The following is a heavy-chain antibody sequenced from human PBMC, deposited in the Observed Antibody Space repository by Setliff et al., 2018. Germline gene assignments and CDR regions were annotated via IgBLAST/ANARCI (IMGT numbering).Heavy chain of an antibody. J-gene: IGHJ6*03. CDR3: ARAKGNDYSMDV. CDR1: GFTFSSYW. V-gene: IGHV3-74*03. CDR2: LNEDGSTT. Sequence: PGGSLRLSCAASGFTFSSYWMHWVRQAPGKGLVWVSRLNEDGSTTTYADSVKGRFTISRDNAKNTLYLQMNSLRADDTAVYYCARAKGNDYSMDVWGKGTTVTVSS.